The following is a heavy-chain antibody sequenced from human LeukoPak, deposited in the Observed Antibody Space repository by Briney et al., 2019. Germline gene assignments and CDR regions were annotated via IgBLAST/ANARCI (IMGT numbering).Heavy chain of an antibody. CDR3: ARGDYSSGYFLDP. J-gene: IGHJ5*02. D-gene: IGHD3-22*01. CDR1: GYRFTSYW. CDR2: IYPGDSDT. Sequence: GESLKISCKGSGYRFTSYWIGWVRQMPGKGLEWMGIIYPGDSDTRYSPSFQGQVTISADKSISTAYLQWSSLKASDTAMYYCARGDYSSGYFLDPWGQGTLVTVSS. V-gene: IGHV5-51*01.